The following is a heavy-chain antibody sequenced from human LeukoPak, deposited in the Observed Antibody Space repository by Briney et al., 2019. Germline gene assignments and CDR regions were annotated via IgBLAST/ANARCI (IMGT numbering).Heavy chain of an antibody. J-gene: IGHJ4*02. V-gene: IGHV3-21*03. D-gene: IGHD2/OR15-2a*01. Sequence: GGSLRLSCAASRFTFSSYSMNWVRQAPGKGLEWVSFIFSSSTYIYYTDSVKGRFTISRDNARNSLYLQMDNLRAEDTGVYYCARDFYDGFALDYWGQGTLVTVSS. CDR2: IFSSSTYI. CDR3: ARDFYDGFALDY. CDR1: RFTFSSYS.